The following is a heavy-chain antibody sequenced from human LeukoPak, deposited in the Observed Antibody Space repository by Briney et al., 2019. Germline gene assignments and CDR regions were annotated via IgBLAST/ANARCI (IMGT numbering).Heavy chain of an antibody. Sequence: PGGSLRLSCAASGFTFSSYDMHWVRQDKGKGLEWVSAISTAGDPYYLGSVKGRFTISRENAKNSFYLQMNSPRAGDTAVYYCAGQARPGSAEGAFDIWGQGTMVTVSS. CDR1: GFTFSSYD. CDR2: ISTAGDP. J-gene: IGHJ3*02. V-gene: IGHV3-13*05. CDR3: AGQARPGSAEGAFDI. D-gene: IGHD2-2*01.